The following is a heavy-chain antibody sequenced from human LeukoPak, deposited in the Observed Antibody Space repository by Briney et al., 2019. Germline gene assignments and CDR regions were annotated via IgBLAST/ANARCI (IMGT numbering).Heavy chain of an antibody. CDR3: AKDLDRYSSGWCFDY. V-gene: IGHV4-30-4*01. D-gene: IGHD6-19*01. CDR1: GASISSDDSY. J-gene: IGHJ4*02. Sequence: SETLSLTCTVSGASISSDDSYWTWIRQPPGKGLEWIGFLYYSGVTYYTPSLKSRVTMSMDTSKNQFSLKLTSVTAADTAVYYCAKDLDRYSSGWCFDYWGQGTLVTVSS. CDR2: LYYSGVT.